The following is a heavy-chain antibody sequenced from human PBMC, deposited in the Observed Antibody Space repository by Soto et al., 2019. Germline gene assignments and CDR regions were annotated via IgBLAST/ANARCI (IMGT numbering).Heavy chain of an antibody. J-gene: IGHJ6*02. V-gene: IGHV4-39*01. CDR3: ARRLYYDSSGFEGGGMDV. CDR1: GGSISRSSYY. CDR2: IYYSGST. D-gene: IGHD3-22*01. Sequence: SETLSLTFTVSGGSISRSSYYWGWICQPPGKGLEWIGSIYYSGSTCYNPSLQSRVTISVDTPKNQFSLKLSSVTAADTAVYYCARRLYYDSSGFEGGGMDVWGQGTTVT.